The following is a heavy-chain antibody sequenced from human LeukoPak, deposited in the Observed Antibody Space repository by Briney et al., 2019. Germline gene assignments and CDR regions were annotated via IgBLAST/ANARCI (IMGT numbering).Heavy chain of an antibody. Sequence: SVKVSCKASGGTFSSYAISWVRQAPGQGLEWMGGIIPIFGTANYAQKFQGRVTITADESTSTAYMELSSLRSEDTAVYYCARAGCSGGSCYSAPYYYYMDVWGEGTTVTISS. CDR1: GGTFSSYA. J-gene: IGHJ6*03. V-gene: IGHV1-69*13. CDR2: IIPIFGTA. D-gene: IGHD2-15*01. CDR3: ARAGCSGGSCYSAPYYYYMDV.